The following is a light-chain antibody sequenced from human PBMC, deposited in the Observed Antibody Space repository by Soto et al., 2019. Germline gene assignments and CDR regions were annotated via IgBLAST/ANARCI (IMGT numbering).Light chain of an antibody. J-gene: IGKJ1*01. CDR2: GVA. CDR3: QQYIDSPRT. V-gene: IGKV3-20*01. CDR1: KTVNRNY. Sequence: EIILTQAPGTLALSPGDGATLSCRASKTVNRNYLAWYHQRPGQPPRLLIYGVANRASGVPDRFSGDGSGTEFTLTIGRLDPDDFGVYYCQQYIDSPRTFGQGTRVEVK.